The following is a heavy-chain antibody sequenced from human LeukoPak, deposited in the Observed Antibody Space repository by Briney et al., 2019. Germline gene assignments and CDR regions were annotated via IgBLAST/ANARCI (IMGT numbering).Heavy chain of an antibody. CDR3: ARVGRQQLPRGYFQH. J-gene: IGHJ1*01. CDR2: INHSGST. Sequence: PSETLSLTCTVSGGSVSSGSYYWSWIRQPPGKGLEWIGEINHSGSTNYNPSLKSRVTISVDTSKNQFSLKLSSVTAADTAVYHCARVGRQQLPRGYFQHWGQGTLVTVSS. CDR1: GGSVSSGSYY. V-gene: IGHV4-39*07. D-gene: IGHD6-13*01.